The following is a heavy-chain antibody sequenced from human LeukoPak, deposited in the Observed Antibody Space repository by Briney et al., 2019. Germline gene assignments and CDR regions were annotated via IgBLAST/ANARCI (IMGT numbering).Heavy chain of an antibody. CDR2: IGGSGDNT. D-gene: IGHD2-21*02. V-gene: IGHV3-23*01. CDR3: ARDLGVVTYFDY. CDR1: GFTFSSYA. Sequence: GGSLRLSCTASGFTFSSYAMSWVRQAPGKGLERVSGIGGSGDNTYYADSVKGRFTISRDNAKNSLYLQMNSLRAEDTAVYYCARDLGVVTYFDYWGQGTLVTVSS. J-gene: IGHJ4*02.